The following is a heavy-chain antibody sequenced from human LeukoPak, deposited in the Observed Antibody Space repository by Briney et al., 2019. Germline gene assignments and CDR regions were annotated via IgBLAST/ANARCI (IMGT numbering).Heavy chain of an antibody. D-gene: IGHD6-19*01. Sequence: SETLSLTCTVSGGSISSSSYYWGWMRQPPGKGREWIGSIYYSGSTYYNPSLKSRVTISVDTSKNQFSLKLSSVTAADTAVYYCARRDSSGWYDAFDIWGQGTMVTVSS. CDR3: ARRDSSGWYDAFDI. V-gene: IGHV4-39*01. J-gene: IGHJ3*02. CDR2: IYYSGST. CDR1: GGSISSSSYY.